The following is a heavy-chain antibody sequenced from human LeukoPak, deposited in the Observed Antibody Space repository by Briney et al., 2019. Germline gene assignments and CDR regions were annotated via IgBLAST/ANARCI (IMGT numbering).Heavy chain of an antibody. CDR2: ISGSGGST. Sequence: GGALRLSCAASGFSFSTYAMSWVRQAPGAPGKGLEWVSGISGSGGSTYYADSVKGRFTISRDNAKNTLYLQMNSLRAEDTAVYYCARGLRFLEWSLDYWGQGTLVTASS. CDR1: GFSFSTYA. D-gene: IGHD3-3*01. J-gene: IGHJ4*02. V-gene: IGHV3-23*01. CDR3: ARGLRFLEWSLDY.